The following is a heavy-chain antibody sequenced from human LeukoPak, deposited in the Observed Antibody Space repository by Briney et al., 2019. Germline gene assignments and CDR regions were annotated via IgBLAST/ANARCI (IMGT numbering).Heavy chain of an antibody. J-gene: IGHJ4*02. CDR1: GGSISSSSYY. Sequence: SETLSLTCTVSGGSISSSSYYWGWIRQPPGKGLEWIGSIYYSGSTYYNPSLKSRVTISVDTSKNQFSLKVSSVTAADTAVYYCARHRDGHREGYNSPVSLLDYWGQGTLVTVSS. CDR3: ARHRDGHREGYNSPVSLLDY. CDR2: IYYSGST. V-gene: IGHV4-39*01. D-gene: IGHD5-24*01.